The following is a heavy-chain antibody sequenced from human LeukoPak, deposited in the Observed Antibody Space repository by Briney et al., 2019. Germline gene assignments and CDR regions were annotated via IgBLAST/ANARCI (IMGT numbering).Heavy chain of an antibody. CDR1: GFTVSSNY. CDR2: IYSGGST. V-gene: IGHV3-66*01. CDR3: ARGIAAAGTRDYYGMDV. D-gene: IGHD6-13*01. J-gene: IGHJ6*02. Sequence: GGSLRLSCAASGFTVSSNYMSWVRQAPGKGLEWVSVIYSGGSTYYADSVKGRFTISRDNSKNTLYLQMSSLRAEDTAVYYCARGIAAAGTRDYYGMDVWGQGTTVTVSS.